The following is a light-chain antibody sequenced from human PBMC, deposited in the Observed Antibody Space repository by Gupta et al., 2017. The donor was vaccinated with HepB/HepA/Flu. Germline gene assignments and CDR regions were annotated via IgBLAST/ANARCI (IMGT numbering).Light chain of an antibody. J-gene: IGKJ1*01. V-gene: IGKV4-1*01. CDR1: QSVLYTSDSKNY. Sequence: DVVMTQSPDSLALSLGERATINCKSSQSVLYTSDSKNYLAWYQQKPGQPPKLLIYWASSRESGVPDRFSGSGSGTDFTLTISSLQAEDVAVYYCHQCRYSPQTFGQGTKVEVK. CDR2: WAS. CDR3: HQCRYSPQT.